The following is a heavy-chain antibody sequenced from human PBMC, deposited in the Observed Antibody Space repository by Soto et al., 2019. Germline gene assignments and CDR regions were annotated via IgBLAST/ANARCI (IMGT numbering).Heavy chain of an antibody. CDR3: ARDGPYYFYGMDV. J-gene: IGHJ6*02. V-gene: IGHV1-2*04. CDR1: GYTFTGYY. Sequence: QVQLVQSGAEVKKPGASVKVSCKASGYTFTGYYMHWVRQAPGQGLEWMGWINPNSGGTNYAQKCEGWVTMTRDTSISTAYMELSRLRSDDTAVYYCARDGPYYFYGMDVWGQGTTVTVSS. CDR2: INPNSGGT.